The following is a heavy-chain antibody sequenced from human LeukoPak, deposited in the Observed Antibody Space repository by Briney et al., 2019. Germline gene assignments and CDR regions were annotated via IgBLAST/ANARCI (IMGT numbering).Heavy chain of an antibody. V-gene: IGHV5-51*01. CDR3: ARGVPTTGTFYFDY. D-gene: IGHD4-17*01. CDR1: GYRFTSYW. J-gene: IGHJ4*02. Sequence: GESLKISCKGSGYRFTSYWIGWVRQMPGKCLEWMGIIYPGDSDARYRPSFPGQVTISADKSISTAYLQWSSLKASDTAMYYCARGVPTTGTFYFDYWGQGTLVTVSS. CDR2: IYPGDSDA.